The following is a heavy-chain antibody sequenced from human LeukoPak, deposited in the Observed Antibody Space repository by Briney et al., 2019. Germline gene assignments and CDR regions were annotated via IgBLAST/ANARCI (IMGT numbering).Heavy chain of an antibody. V-gene: IGHV4-39*01. CDR1: GGSISSSSYY. CDR3: AVPAAKRPHWFDP. Sequence: PSETLSLTCTVSGGSISSSSYYWGWIRQPPGKGLEWIGSIYYSGSTYYNPSLKSRVTISVDTSKNQFSLKLSSVTAADTAVYYCAVPAAKRPHWFDPWGQGTLVTVSS. J-gene: IGHJ5*02. CDR2: IYYSGST. D-gene: IGHD2-2*01.